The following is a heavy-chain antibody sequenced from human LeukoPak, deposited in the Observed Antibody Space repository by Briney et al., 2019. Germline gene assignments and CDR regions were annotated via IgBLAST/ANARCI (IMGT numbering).Heavy chain of an antibody. CDR1: GGSISSSSYY. D-gene: IGHD2-8*01. CDR2: IYYSGST. V-gene: IGHV4-39*01. Sequence: SETLSLTCTVSGGSISSSSYYWGWIRQPPGKGLEWIGSIYYSGSTYYNPSLKRRVTISVDTSKNQFSLKLSSVTAADTAVYYCASLKRKIGYCTNGVCYSGLDYWGQGTLVTVSS. J-gene: IGHJ4*02. CDR3: ASLKRKIGYCTNGVCYSGLDY.